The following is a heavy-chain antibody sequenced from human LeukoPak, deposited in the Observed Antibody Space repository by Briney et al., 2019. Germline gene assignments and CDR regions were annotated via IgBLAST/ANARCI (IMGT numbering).Heavy chain of an antibody. CDR3: ARIYPRLAYCGGDCYSDY. Sequence: PGGSLRLSCAASGFTFSDYYMSWIRQAPGEGLEWVSYISSSGSTIYYADSVEGRFTISRDNAKNSLYLQMNSLRAEDTAVYYCARIYPRLAYCGGDCYSDYWGQGTLVTVSS. J-gene: IGHJ4*02. V-gene: IGHV3-11*04. CDR1: GFTFSDYY. CDR2: ISSSGSTI. D-gene: IGHD2-21*01.